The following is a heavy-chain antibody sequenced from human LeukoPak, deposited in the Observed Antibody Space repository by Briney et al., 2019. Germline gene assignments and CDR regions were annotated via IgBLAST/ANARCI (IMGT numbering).Heavy chain of an antibody. Sequence: ASVKVSCKASGYTFTNYGISWVRQAPGQGLEWMGWISAYTGDTNYAQNFQGRVTMTTDTSTSTAFMELRSLRSDDTAVYYCARSGVGYFYDNTGYYPLDYWGQGTLVTVSS. D-gene: IGHD3-22*01. CDR2: ISAYTGDT. CDR3: ARSGVGYFYDNTGYYPLDY. CDR1: GYTFTNYG. J-gene: IGHJ4*02. V-gene: IGHV1-18*01.